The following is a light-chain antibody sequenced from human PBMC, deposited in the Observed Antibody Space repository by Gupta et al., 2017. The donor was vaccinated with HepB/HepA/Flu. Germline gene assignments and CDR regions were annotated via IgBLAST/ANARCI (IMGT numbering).Light chain of an antibody. CDR1: SSNIGNDP. CDR2: GDV. V-gene: IGLV1-44*01. CDR3: ATWDDTLNGWV. Sequence: QPVLTQPPSASGTPGQTVTISCSGSSSNIGNDPVNWYQHLPGLAPKLLIYGDVERPSGVPDRVSGSKSGTSASLAISGLQSEDEAEYYCATWDDTLNGWVFGGGTKLSVL. J-gene: IGLJ3*02.